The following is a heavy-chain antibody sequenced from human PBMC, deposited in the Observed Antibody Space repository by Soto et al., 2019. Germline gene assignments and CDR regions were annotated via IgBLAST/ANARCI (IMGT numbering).Heavy chain of an antibody. CDR1: GFTFSDHY. Sequence: GGSLRLSCAASGFTFSDHYMDWVRQAPGKGLEWVGRTRNKANSYTTEYAASVKGRFTISRDDSKNSLYLQMNSLKTEDTAVYYCARVLDDFWSGPAFDYWGQGTLVTVSS. CDR3: ARVLDDFWSGPAFDY. CDR2: TRNKANSYTT. V-gene: IGHV3-72*01. J-gene: IGHJ4*02. D-gene: IGHD3-3*01.